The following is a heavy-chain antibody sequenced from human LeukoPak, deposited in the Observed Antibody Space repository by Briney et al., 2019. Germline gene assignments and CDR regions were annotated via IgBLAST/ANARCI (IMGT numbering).Heavy chain of an antibody. Sequence: GGSLRLSCAASGFTFSNYAMSWVRQAPGKGVEWVSAISGSGGYTVHADSVEGRFTISRDNSKNTLYLQMNSLRVEDTAVYYCAKEGYYGSGSYYRRGFDYWGQGTLVTVSS. CDR1: GFTFSNYA. CDR3: AKEGYYGSGSYYRRGFDY. V-gene: IGHV3-23*01. D-gene: IGHD3-10*01. J-gene: IGHJ4*02. CDR2: ISGSGGYT.